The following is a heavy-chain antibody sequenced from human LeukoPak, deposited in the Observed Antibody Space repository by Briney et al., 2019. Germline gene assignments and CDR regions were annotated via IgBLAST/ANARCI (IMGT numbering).Heavy chain of an antibody. CDR3: ATDTNRYCSGGSCHWFDP. Sequence: GAPVKVSCKASGYTFTNYFIHWVRQAPGQGLEWMGIINPKTGNTNYAQNLQGRVTMTRDTSTSTVYMELSRLRSEDTAVYYCATDTNRYCSGGSCHWFDPWGQGTLVTVSS. D-gene: IGHD2-15*01. CDR2: INPKTGNT. J-gene: IGHJ5*02. CDR1: GYTFTNYF. V-gene: IGHV1-46*04.